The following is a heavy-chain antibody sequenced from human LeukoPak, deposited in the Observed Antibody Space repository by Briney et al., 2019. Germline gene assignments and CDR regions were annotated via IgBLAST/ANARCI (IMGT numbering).Heavy chain of an antibody. D-gene: IGHD3-9*01. Sequence: PSETLSLTCAVYGGSFSGYYWSWIRQPPGKGLEWIGEINHSGSTNYNPSLKSRVTISVDTSKNQFSLKLSSVTAADTAVYYCARYILTGYYNFDYWGQGTLVTVSS. CDR1: GGSFSGYY. V-gene: IGHV4-34*01. J-gene: IGHJ4*02. CDR2: INHSGST. CDR3: ARYILTGYYNFDY.